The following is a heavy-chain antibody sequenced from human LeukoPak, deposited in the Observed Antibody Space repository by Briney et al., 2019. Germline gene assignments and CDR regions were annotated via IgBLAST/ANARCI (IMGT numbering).Heavy chain of an antibody. CDR2: IKSKTDGGTT. J-gene: IGHJ4*02. CDR3: TTAAPYSGYDAYHPIDY. V-gene: IGHV3-15*01. D-gene: IGHD5-12*01. Sequence: PGRSLRLSCAASGFTFSSYGVHWVRQAPGKGLEWVGRIKSKTDGGTTDYAAPVKGRFTISRDDSKNTLYLQMNSLKTEDTAVYYCTTAAPYSGYDAYHPIDYWGQGTLVTVSS. CDR1: GFTFSSYG.